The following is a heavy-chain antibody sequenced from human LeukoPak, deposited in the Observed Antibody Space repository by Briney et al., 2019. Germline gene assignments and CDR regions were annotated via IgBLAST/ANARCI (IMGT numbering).Heavy chain of an antibody. CDR1: GFTFSSYS. J-gene: IGHJ5*02. D-gene: IGHD2-15*01. Sequence: GGSPRLSCAASGFTFSSYSMNWVRQAPGKGLEWVSSISSSSSYIYYADSVKGRFTLSRDNAKNSLYLQMNSLRAEDTALYYCAKAYCSGGSCYWFDPWGQGTLVTVSS. CDR2: ISSSSSYI. V-gene: IGHV3-21*04. CDR3: AKAYCSGGSCYWFDP.